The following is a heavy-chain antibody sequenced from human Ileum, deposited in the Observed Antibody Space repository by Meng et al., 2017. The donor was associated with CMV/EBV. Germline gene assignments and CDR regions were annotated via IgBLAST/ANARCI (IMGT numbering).Heavy chain of an antibody. D-gene: IGHD7-27*01. J-gene: IGHJ4*02. CDR1: GYTFTDHN. V-gene: IGHV1-18*04. CDR3: ARDVWGFDY. Sequence: QVHLLQSGAGVKKPGSSVKISCKTSGYTFTDHNIGWVRQAPGQGLEWVGWISLGNGQTVYGHKVQGRVTVTTDTSTSTAYMELRSLRSDDTAMYYCARDVWGFDYWGQGTLVTVSS. CDR2: ISLGNGQT.